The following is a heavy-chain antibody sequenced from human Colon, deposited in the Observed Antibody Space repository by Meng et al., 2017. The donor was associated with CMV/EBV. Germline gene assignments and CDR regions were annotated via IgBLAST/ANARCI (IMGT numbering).Heavy chain of an antibody. V-gene: IGHV5-51*01. J-gene: IGHJ4*02. CDR2: IYPGDSES. Sequence: GGSLRLSCAASGFTFSSYWMHWVRQMPGKGLEWMGIIYPGDSESRYSPSFQGQVTISADKSTSTAFLQWSSLKASDTAMYYCVRQRGTSFGVSFIAARPDYWGQGTLVTVSS. CDR1: GFTFSSYW. CDR3: VRQRGTSFGVSFIAARPDY. D-gene: IGHD6-6*01.